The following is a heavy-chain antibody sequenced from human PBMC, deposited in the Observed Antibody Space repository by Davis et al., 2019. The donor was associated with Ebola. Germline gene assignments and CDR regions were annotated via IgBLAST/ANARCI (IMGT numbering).Heavy chain of an antibody. D-gene: IGHD3-22*01. CDR1: GGSMSSGSYS. V-gene: IGHV4-30-2*01. CDR2: IQQSGTT. Sequence: PSETLSLTCAVSGGSMSSGSYSWTWIRQPPGKGLQWLGNIQQSGTTYYNPAVKGRLTMSIDRSKNQFSLKLSSVTAADTAVYYCARVLYYYDSSYSPGYYFDYWGQGTLVTVSS. J-gene: IGHJ4*02. CDR3: ARVLYYYDSSYSPGYYFDY.